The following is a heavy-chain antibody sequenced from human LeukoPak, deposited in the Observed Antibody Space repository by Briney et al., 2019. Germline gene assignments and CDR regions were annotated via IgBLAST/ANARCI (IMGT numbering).Heavy chain of an antibody. J-gene: IGHJ4*02. D-gene: IGHD1-14*01. V-gene: IGHV1-18*01. Sequence: ASVKVSCKTSGYSFTSHGISWVRQAPGQGLEWMGWISGYNGNTNYAQKFQGRVTMTTDASTRTAHMEVRGLRSDDTAVSYCARGGWTTGMDYWGQGTLVTVSS. CDR3: ARGGWTTGMDY. CDR2: ISGYNGNT. CDR1: GYSFTSHG.